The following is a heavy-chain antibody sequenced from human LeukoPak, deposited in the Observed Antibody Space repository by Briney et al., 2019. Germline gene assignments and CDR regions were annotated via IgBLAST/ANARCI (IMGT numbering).Heavy chain of an antibody. CDR3: AKSREVQWLSAAFDP. V-gene: IGHV3-23*01. D-gene: IGHD3-22*01. J-gene: IGHJ5*02. Sequence: PGGSLRLSCAASGFTFSNYAMSWVRQAPGKGLEWVSATSGSGGRTYHADSVKGRFTISRDNSKNTLYLQMNSLRAEDTAVYYCAKSREVQWLSAAFDPWGQGTLVTVSS. CDR1: GFTFSNYA. CDR2: TSGSGGRT.